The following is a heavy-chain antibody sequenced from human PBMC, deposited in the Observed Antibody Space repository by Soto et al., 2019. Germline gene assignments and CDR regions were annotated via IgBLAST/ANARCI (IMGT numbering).Heavy chain of an antibody. V-gene: IGHV3-53*01. J-gene: IGHJ4*02. Sequence: EERLVQSGGGLVQPGGSLRLSCAASGFSVGGNYMSWVRQAPGKGLELVSLIYSGGNPFYADSMKGRFTPSRDNSNNMLYLQMDSLRAEDTAVYYCARGPNSDCWGQGTLVIVSS. CDR2: IYSGGNP. CDR3: ARGPNSDC. D-gene: IGHD2-21*01. CDR1: GFSVGGNY.